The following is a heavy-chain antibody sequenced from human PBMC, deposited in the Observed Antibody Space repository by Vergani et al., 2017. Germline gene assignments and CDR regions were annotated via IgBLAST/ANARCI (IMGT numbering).Heavy chain of an antibody. V-gene: IGHV4-39*07. Sequence: QLQLQESGPGLVKPSETLSLTCTVSGGSISSSSYYWGWIRQPPGKGREWIGSIYYSGSTYYNPSLKSRVTISVDTSKNQFSLKLSSVTAADTAVYYCARDISMIVVRWGQGTLVTVSS. D-gene: IGHD3-22*01. CDR3: ARDISMIVVR. CDR1: GGSISSSSYY. J-gene: IGHJ4*02. CDR2: IYYSGST.